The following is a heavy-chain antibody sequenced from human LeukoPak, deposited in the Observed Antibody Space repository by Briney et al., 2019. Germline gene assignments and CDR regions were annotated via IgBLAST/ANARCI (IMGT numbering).Heavy chain of an antibody. CDR3: ARMAAAKSAALDY. D-gene: IGHD6-13*01. CDR1: GDSISSSNYY. CDR2: VYYSGST. J-gene: IGHJ4*02. Sequence: PSETLSLTCTVSGDSISSSNYYWGYIRQPPGKGLEWIGSVYYSGSTYSNPSLKSRVTISVDTSKNQFSLKLSSVTAADTAVYYCARMAAAKSAALDYWGQGTLVTVSS. V-gene: IGHV4-39*07.